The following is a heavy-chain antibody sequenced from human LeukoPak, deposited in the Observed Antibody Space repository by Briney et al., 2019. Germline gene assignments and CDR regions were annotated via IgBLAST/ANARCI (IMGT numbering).Heavy chain of an antibody. D-gene: IGHD1-26*01. CDR1: GYTFTSYY. CDR3: ARASEQKNWFDP. J-gene: IGHJ5*02. Sequence: GASVKVSCKASGYTFTSYYMHWVRQAPGQGLEWMGIINPSGGSTSYAQKFQGRVTMTRDTSTSTVYTELSSLRSEDTAVYYCARASEQKNWFDPWGQGTLVTVSS. CDR2: INPSGGST. V-gene: IGHV1-46*01.